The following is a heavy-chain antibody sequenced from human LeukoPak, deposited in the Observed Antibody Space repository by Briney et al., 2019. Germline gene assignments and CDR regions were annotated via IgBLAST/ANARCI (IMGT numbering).Heavy chain of an antibody. CDR3: ARDIMKRAALAENDAFDI. CDR2: IYYSGST. CDR1: GGSFSGYY. V-gene: IGHV4-34*01. D-gene: IGHD6-6*01. J-gene: IGHJ3*02. Sequence: SETLSLTCAVYGGSFSGYYWSWIRQPPGKGLEWIGSIYYSGSTYYNPSLKSRVTISVDTSKNQFSLKLSSVTAADTAVYYCARDIMKRAALAENDAFDIWGQGTMVTVSS.